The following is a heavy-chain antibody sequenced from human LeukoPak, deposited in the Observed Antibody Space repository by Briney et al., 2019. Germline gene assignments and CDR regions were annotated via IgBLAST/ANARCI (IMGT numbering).Heavy chain of an antibody. CDR1: GFTFSNYW. D-gene: IGHD3-3*01. Sequence: GSLRLSCAASGFTFSNYWMNWVRQAPGKGLEWVANIKQDGSEKYYVDSVKGRFTISRDNAKNSLYLQMNSLRAEDTAVYYCARDGGEYYDFWSGYLYYYYMDVWGKGTTVTVSS. V-gene: IGHV3-7*01. J-gene: IGHJ6*03. CDR3: ARDGGEYYDFWSGYLYYYYMDV. CDR2: IKQDGSEK.